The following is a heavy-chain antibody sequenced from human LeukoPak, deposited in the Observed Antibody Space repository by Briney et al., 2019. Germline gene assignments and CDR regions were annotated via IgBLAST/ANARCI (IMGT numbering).Heavy chain of an antibody. D-gene: IGHD1-26*01. CDR1: GYTFTSYG. CDR2: IIPIFGTA. J-gene: IGHJ4*02. CDR3: ARDSVRYSGSYFDPVYYFDY. Sequence: ASVKVSCKASGYTFTSYGISWVRQAPGQGLEWMGGIIPIFGTANYAQKFQGRVTITADESTSTAYMELSSLRSEDTAVYYCARDSVRYSGSYFDPVYYFDYWGQGTLVTVSS. V-gene: IGHV1-69*13.